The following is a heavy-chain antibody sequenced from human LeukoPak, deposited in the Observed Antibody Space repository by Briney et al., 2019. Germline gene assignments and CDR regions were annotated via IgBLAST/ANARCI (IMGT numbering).Heavy chain of an antibody. CDR3: ARGRWTGYCSSTSCYSGLDP. V-gene: IGHV1-8*01. J-gene: IGHJ5*02. CDR2: MNPKSGNT. CDR1: GYTFTNYD. D-gene: IGHD2-2*02. Sequence: GASVRVSCKASGYTFTNYDINWVRQAPGQGREWMGWMNPKSGNTGYTQKFQDRVTMTRNTSISTAYMELSSLRSEDTAVYYCARGRWTGYCSSTSCYSGLDPWGQGTLVTVSS.